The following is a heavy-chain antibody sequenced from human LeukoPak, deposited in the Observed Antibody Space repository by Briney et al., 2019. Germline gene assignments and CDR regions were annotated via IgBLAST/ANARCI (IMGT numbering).Heavy chain of an antibody. CDR2: IKQDGSEK. CDR3: ARAGRDGYNLDY. D-gene: IGHD5-24*01. CDR1: GFTFSRYW. J-gene: IGHJ4*02. Sequence: GGSLRLSCAASGFTFSRYWMSWVRQAPGKGLEWVANIKQDGSEKYYVDSVKGRFTISRDNAKNSLYLQMNSLRAEDTAVYYCARAGRDGYNLDYWGQGTLVTVSS. V-gene: IGHV3-7*01.